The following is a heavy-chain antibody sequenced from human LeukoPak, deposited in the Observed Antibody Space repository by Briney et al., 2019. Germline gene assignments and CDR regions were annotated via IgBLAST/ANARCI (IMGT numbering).Heavy chain of an antibody. J-gene: IGHJ6*03. Sequence: SETLSLTCTVSGGSISSGSYYWSWFRQPAEKGLEWIGRIYTSGSTNYNPSLKSRVTISVDTSKNQFSLKLSSVTAADTAVYYCARAVRGGLSYYCYYMDVWGKGTTVTISS. CDR2: IYTSGST. D-gene: IGHD3-10*02. CDR3: ARAVRGGLSYYCYYMDV. V-gene: IGHV4-61*02. CDR1: GGSISSGSYY.